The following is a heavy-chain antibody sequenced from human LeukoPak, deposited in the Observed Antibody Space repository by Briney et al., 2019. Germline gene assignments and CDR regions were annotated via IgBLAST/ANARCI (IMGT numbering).Heavy chain of an antibody. CDR3: AKSEMGGGVKFDY. Sequence: ASVKVSCKASGYTFTSYDINWVRQATGQGLEWMGWMSPDSGATGYEQKFQGRVTMTRDTSISTAYLELTSLTSEDTAVYYCAKSEMGGGVKFDYWGQGTLVTVSS. CDR1: GYTFTSYD. CDR2: MSPDSGAT. J-gene: IGHJ4*02. V-gene: IGHV1-8*01. D-gene: IGHD3-16*01.